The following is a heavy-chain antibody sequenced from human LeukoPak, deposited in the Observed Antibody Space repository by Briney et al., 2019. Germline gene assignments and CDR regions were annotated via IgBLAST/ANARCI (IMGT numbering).Heavy chain of an antibody. CDR2: INHSGST. D-gene: IGHD4-17*01. V-gene: IGHV4-34*01. CDR1: GGSFIGYY. J-gene: IGHJ6*03. Sequence: SETLSLTCAVYGGSFIGYYWSWIRQPPGKGLEWIGEINHSGSTNYNPSLKSRVTISVDTSKNQFSLRLSSVTAADTAVYYCARGATVTTMDYYYYYMDVWGKGTTVTVSS. CDR3: ARGATVTTMDYYYYYMDV.